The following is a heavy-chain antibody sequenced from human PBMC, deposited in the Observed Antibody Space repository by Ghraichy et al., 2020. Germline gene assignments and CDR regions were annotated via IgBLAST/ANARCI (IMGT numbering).Heavy chain of an antibody. Sequence: ASVKVSCKASGYTFTGYYMHWVRQAPGQGLEWMGWINPNSGGTNYAQKFQGRVTMTRDTSISTAYMELSRLRSDDTAVYYCARDEYSGSFDAFDIWGQGTMVTVSS. CDR1: GYTFTGYY. V-gene: IGHV1-2*02. D-gene: IGHD1-26*01. CDR3: ARDEYSGSFDAFDI. J-gene: IGHJ3*02. CDR2: INPNSGGT.